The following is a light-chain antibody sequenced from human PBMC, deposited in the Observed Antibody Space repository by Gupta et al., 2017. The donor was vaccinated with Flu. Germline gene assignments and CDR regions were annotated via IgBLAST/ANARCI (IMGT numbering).Light chain of an antibody. CDR1: QSVSSF. J-gene: IGKJ1*01. CDR2: DAS. CDR3: QQRSAWPQT. Sequence: EVVLTQSPATLSLSPGESATLSCRASQSVSSFLGWYQQKPGQAPRLLIYDASNRATGIPARFSGSGSGTDFTLTISSLEPEDFAVYYCQQRSAWPQTFGQGTKVEIK. V-gene: IGKV3-11*01.